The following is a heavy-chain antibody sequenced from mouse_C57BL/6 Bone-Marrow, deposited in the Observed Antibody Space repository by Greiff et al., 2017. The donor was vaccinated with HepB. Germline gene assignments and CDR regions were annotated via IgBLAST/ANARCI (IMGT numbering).Heavy chain of an antibody. V-gene: IGHV1-26*01. CDR1: GYTFTDYY. D-gene: IGHD2-4*01. CDR3: AGRGMITHYAMDY. CDR2: INPNNGGT. J-gene: IGHJ4*01. Sequence: EVQLQQSGPELVKPGASVKISCKASGYTFTDYYMNWVKQSHGKSLEWIGDINPNNGGTSYNQKFKGKATLTVDKSSSTAYMELRSLTSEDSAVYYCAGRGMITHYAMDYWGQGTSVTVSS.